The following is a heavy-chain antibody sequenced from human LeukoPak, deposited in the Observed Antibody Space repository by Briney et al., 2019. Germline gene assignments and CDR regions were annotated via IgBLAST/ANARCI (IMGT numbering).Heavy chain of an antibody. D-gene: IGHD6-19*01. Sequence: ASVKVSCKASGYTFTSYGISWVRQAPGQGLEWMGWISAYNGNTNYAQKLQGRVTMTTDTSTSTAYMELRSLRSDDTAVYYCAREMGWQWLSDYAFDIWGQGTMVTVSS. CDR3: AREMGWQWLSDYAFDI. J-gene: IGHJ3*02. V-gene: IGHV1-18*01. CDR2: ISAYNGNT. CDR1: GYTFTSYG.